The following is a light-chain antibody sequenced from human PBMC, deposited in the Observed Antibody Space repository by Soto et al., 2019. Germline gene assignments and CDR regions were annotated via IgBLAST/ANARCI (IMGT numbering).Light chain of an antibody. V-gene: IGKV3-20*01. CDR2: GAS. CDR3: QQYGSSPRT. Sequence: EIVLTQSPGTLSLSPEESATLSCRASQNFGISYSSCYQQKPGQAPRLLIYGASSRATGIPDRFSGSGSGTDFTLTISRLEPEDFAVYYCQQYGSSPRTFGQGTRLEIK. J-gene: IGKJ5*01. CDR1: QNFGISY.